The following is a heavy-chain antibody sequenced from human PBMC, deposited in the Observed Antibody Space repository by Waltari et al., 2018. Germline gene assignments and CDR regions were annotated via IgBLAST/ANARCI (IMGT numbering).Heavy chain of an antibody. V-gene: IGHV4-39*01. Sequence: QLQLHESGPGLVKPSETLSLTCTVSGGSISTNYNWGWIRQPPGKGLEWMGNMQYRVSTCYNPALKSRVTISLDTSKNQFSLRLSSVGAADTAVYFCGRIAFGDDGGYFQHWGQGTLVTVSS. CDR1: GGSISTNYN. J-gene: IGHJ1*01. CDR3: GRIAFGDDGGYFQH. CDR2: MQYRVST. D-gene: IGHD4-17*01.